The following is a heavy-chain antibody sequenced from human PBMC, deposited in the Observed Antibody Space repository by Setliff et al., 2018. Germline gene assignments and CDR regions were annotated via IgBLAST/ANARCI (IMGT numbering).Heavy chain of an antibody. D-gene: IGHD5-12*01. CDR2: IRSKAFSYAT. CDR1: GFTFSGPA. CDR3: IVAGNYFDY. Sequence: GGSLRLSCAVSGFTFSGPAVHWIRQASGKGLEWVGRIRSKAFSYATRYTESMKGRFTISRDDSKNTAYLQMDSLNTEDAAVYYCIVAGNYFDYWGQGTLVTVSS. V-gene: IGHV3-73*01. J-gene: IGHJ4*02.